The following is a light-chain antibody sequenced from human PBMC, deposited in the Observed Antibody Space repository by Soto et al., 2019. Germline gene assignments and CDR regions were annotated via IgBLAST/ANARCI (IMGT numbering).Light chain of an antibody. V-gene: IGKV3-20*01. CDR2: VAS. CDR3: QQYGSTPKT. Sequence: EIVLTQSPGTLSLSPGERATLSCRASQSVRSSYLAWFQQKPGQAPRLLIYVASSRATGIPDRFSGSESGTDFTLTISRLEPEDFAVYYCQQYGSTPKTFGQGTKLEIK. J-gene: IGKJ2*01. CDR1: QSVRSSY.